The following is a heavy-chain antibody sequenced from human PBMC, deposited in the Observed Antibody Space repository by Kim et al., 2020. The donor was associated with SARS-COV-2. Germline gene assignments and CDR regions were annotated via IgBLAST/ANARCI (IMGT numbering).Heavy chain of an antibody. D-gene: IGHD3-16*02. CDR1: GDSLSSDY. V-gene: IGHV4-4*07. CDR2: IYTSGRT. J-gene: IGHJ4*02. Sequence: SETLTLTCTVSGDSLSSDYWSWNRQPAGKGLEWIGRIYTSGRTNYNPSLQSRVTMSVDMTKNQFSLKLSTATAADTAAYYCSSALGHWGQGTPVTVSS. CDR3: SSALGH.